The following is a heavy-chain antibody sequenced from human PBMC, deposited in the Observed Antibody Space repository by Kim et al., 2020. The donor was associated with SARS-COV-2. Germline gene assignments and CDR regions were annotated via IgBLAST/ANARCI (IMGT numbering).Heavy chain of an antibody. CDR3: VKEYSSSGAHFDY. CDR2: ISSNGGST. J-gene: IGHJ4*02. V-gene: IGHV3-64D*09. D-gene: IGHD6-6*01. Sequence: GGSLRLSCSASGFTFSSYAMHWVRQAPGKGLEYVSAISSNGGSTYYADSVKGRFTISRDNSKNTLYLQMSSLRAEDTAVYYCVKEYSSSGAHFDYWGQGTLVTVSS. CDR1: GFTFSSYA.